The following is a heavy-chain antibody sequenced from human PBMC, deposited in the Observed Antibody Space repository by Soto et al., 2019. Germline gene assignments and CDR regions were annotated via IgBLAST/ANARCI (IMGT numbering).Heavy chain of an antibody. J-gene: IGHJ4*02. Sequence: PSETLSFTCTVSGGSISSYYWSWIRQPPGKGLEWIGYIYYSGSTNYNPSLKSRVTISVDTSKNQFSLKLSSVTAADTAVYYCARRYSSSLVIDYWGQGTLVTVSS. V-gene: IGHV4-59*01. CDR1: GGSISSYY. CDR2: IYYSGST. CDR3: ARRYSSSLVIDY. D-gene: IGHD6-13*01.